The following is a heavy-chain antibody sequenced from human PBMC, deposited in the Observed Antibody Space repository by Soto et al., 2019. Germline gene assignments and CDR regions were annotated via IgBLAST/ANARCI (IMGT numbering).Heavy chain of an antibody. J-gene: IGHJ5*01. CDR2: ISVHNGNT. CDR1: GYTFTNYG. D-gene: IGHD2-2*02. CDR3: ASDSPVPPVTPSNWFDF. V-gene: IGHV1-18*01. Sequence: QVQLVQSGPEVKQPGASVKVSCMTSGYTFTNYGLSWVRQAPGQGLEWMGWISVHNGNTNYAQKFQGRVTLTTDTSTSTAYMELRSLRPDDTAVYYCASDSPVPPVTPSNWFDFWGQGTLVTV.